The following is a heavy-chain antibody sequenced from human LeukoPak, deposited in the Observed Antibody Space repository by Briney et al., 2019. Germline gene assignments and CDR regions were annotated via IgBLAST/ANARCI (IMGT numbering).Heavy chain of an antibody. CDR3: VRLFDL. V-gene: IGHV3-48*03. CDR2: ITSIGSSI. Sequence: PGGSLRLSCAASGFTFSNYEMNWVRQAPGKGLEWVSKITSIGSSIYYADSVKGRFTISRDNAKNSLSLQMNSLRAEDTAVYYCVRLFDLWGQGTMVTVST. J-gene: IGHJ3*01. CDR1: GFTFSNYE.